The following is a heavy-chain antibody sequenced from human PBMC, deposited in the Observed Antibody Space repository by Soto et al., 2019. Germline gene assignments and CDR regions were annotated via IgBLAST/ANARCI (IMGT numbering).Heavy chain of an antibody. CDR1: GFTFSSYG. D-gene: IGHD3-9*01. Sequence: GGSLRLSCAASGFTFSSYGMHWVRQAPGKGLEWVAFIWYDGSNKYYADSVKGRFTISRDNSKNTLYLQMNSLRAEDTAVYYCARDGPPGRYFDRPEIYYGMDVWGQGTTVTVSS. V-gene: IGHV3-33*01. CDR2: IWYDGSNK. CDR3: ARDGPPGRYFDRPEIYYGMDV. J-gene: IGHJ6*02.